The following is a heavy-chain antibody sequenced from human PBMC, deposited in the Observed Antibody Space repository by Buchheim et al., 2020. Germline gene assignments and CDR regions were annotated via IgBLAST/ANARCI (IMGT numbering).Heavy chain of an antibody. CDR3: ARGRWVATTASYYFDY. D-gene: IGHD5-12*01. V-gene: IGHV1-3*01. CDR1: GYSFTSYA. CDR2: INAGNGKT. Sequence: QVQLVQSGAEVKKPGASVKVSCKASGYSFTSYAVQWVRQAPGQRLEWMGWINAGNGKTKYSQNFQDRVTITRDTPASTGYMERSSLGSEDTAVYYCARGRWVATTASYYFDYWGQGTL. J-gene: IGHJ4*02.